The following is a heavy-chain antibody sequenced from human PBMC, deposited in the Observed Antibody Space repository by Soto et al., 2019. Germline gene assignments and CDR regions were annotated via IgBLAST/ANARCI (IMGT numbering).Heavy chain of an antibody. CDR2: INHSGST. D-gene: IGHD3-3*01. CDR1: GGSFSGYY. Sequence: SETLSLTCAVYGGSFSGYYWSWIRQPPGKGLEWIGEINHSGSTNYNPSLKSRVTISVDTSKNQFSLKLSSVTAADTAVYYCARKFPSYYDFWSGYVGSPRYLDIWGQGTMVTVSS. V-gene: IGHV4-34*01. J-gene: IGHJ3*02. CDR3: ARKFPSYYDFWSGYVGSPRYLDI.